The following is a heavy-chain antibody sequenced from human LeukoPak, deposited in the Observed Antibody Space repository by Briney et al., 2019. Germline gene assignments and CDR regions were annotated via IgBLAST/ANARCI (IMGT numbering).Heavy chain of an antibody. CDR1: GFTFSSYA. Sequence: PGGSLRLSCAASGFTFSSYAMSWVRQAPGKGLEWVSAISGSGGSTYYADSVKGRFTISRDNAKNSLYLQMNSLRAEDTAVYYCAKIYAQVGTFDFWGQGILVTVSS. J-gene: IGHJ4*02. CDR3: AKIYAQVGTFDF. D-gene: IGHD2-21*02. CDR2: ISGSGGST. V-gene: IGHV3-23*01.